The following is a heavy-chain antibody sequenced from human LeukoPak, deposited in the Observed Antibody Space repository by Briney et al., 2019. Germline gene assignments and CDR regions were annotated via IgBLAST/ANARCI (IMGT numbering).Heavy chain of an antibody. CDR2: IYSGGST. CDR1: EFTVSSNY. V-gene: IGHV3-66*04. CDR3: ARQDEEWFDY. Sequence: GGSLRLSFAASEFTVSSNYMSWVRQAPGKRLECVSIIYSGGSTYYADSVKGRFTISRDNSKNTLYLQVNSLRAEDTAVYYCARQDEEWFDYWGQGTLVTVSS. J-gene: IGHJ4*02. D-gene: IGHD3-3*01.